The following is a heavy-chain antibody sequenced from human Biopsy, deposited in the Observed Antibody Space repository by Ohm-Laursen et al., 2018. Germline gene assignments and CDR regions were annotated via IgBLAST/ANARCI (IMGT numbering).Heavy chain of an antibody. D-gene: IGHD6-19*01. CDR2: INHSGNT. CDR3: ARGRLRAVARFDY. V-gene: IGHV4-38-2*01. J-gene: IGHJ4*02. CDR1: GYSISTGYY. Sequence: TLSLTCAVSGYSISTGYYWGWIRQPPGKGLEWIGEINHSGNTTYNPSLKSRVTISVDTPKNQLSLKLSSVTAADTAVYYCARGRLRAVARFDYWGQGTLVTVSS.